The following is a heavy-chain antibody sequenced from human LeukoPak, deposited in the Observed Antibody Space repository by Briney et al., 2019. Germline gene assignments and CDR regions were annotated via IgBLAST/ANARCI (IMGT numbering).Heavy chain of an antibody. CDR1: GYTFTSYD. CDR2: MNPNSGNT. Sequence: ASVKVSCKASGYTFTSYDINWVRQATGQGLEWMGRMNPNSGNTGYAQKFQGRVTMTRNTSMSTAYMELSSLRSEDTAVYYCATVVTPSYYYYYMDVWGKGTTVTISS. D-gene: IGHD4-23*01. J-gene: IGHJ6*03. V-gene: IGHV1-8*01. CDR3: ATVVTPSYYYYYMDV.